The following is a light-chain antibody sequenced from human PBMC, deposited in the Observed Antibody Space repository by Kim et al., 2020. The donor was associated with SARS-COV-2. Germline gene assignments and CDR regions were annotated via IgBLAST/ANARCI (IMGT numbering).Light chain of an antibody. CDR1: SSDVGVYNY. Sequence: GQSITISCPGTSSDVGVYNYVSWYQQHPGKAPKLMIYVVSNRPSGVSNRFSGSKSGNTASLTISGLQAEDEADYYCSSYTSSSTNVFGTGTKVTVL. CDR3: SSYTSSSTNV. V-gene: IGLV2-14*03. J-gene: IGLJ1*01. CDR2: VVS.